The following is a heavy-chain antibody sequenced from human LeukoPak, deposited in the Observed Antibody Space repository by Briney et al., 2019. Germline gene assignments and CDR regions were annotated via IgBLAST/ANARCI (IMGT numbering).Heavy chain of an antibody. Sequence: GGSLRLSCAASGFTFSSYAMSWVRQAPGKGLEWVSTISNSDGSTYYADSVKGRFSISRDNSENTLYLQMNSLRAEDTAVYYCAKATGYLLWGQGTLVTVSS. V-gene: IGHV3-23*01. CDR1: GFTFSSYA. CDR3: AKATGYLL. J-gene: IGHJ4*02. CDR2: ISNSDGST. D-gene: IGHD1-14*01.